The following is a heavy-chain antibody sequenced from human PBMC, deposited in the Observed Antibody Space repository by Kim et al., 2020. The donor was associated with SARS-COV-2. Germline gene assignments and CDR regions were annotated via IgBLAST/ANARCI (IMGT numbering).Heavy chain of an antibody. J-gene: IGHJ4*02. V-gene: IGHV3-30*07. D-gene: IGHD6-6*01. Sequence: YWAKPVRGRSAISRDDSTNTLYLQMNGRRAEDTAVYYCARSRVGSSLLGYWGQGTLVTVSS. CDR3: ARSRVGSSLLGY.